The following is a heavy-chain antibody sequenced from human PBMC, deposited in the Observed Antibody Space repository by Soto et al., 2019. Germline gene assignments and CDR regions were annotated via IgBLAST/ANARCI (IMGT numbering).Heavy chain of an antibody. CDR3: ARAAGRTPLDY. J-gene: IGHJ4*02. D-gene: IGHD6-25*01. V-gene: IGHV4-31*03. Sequence: VQLQESGPGLVRPSQTLSLTCTVSGAPMTSDGYYWSWIRQHPGKGLEWIGYIYNNGNAYYNRSLSGRPDMSVDTFKIQFSLNLGSVTAADTAVYYCARAAGRTPLDYWGQGTLVTVSS. CDR2: IYNNGNA. CDR1: GAPMTSDGYY.